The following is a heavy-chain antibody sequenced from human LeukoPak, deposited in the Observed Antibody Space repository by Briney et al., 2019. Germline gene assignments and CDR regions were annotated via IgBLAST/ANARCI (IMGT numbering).Heavy chain of an antibody. Sequence: LETLSLTCAVYGGSFSGYYWSWIRQPPGKGLEWIGEINHSGSTNYNPSLKSRVTISVDTSKNQFSLKLSSVTAADTAVYYCARGSVAGWFDPWGQGTLVTVSS. D-gene: IGHD6-19*01. CDR2: INHSGST. CDR1: GGSFSGYY. CDR3: ARGSVAGWFDP. J-gene: IGHJ5*02. V-gene: IGHV4-34*01.